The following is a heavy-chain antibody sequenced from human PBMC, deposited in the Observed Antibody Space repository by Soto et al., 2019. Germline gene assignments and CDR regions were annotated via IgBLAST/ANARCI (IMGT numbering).Heavy chain of an antibody. V-gene: IGHV1-2*02. CDR2: INPKSGAS. Sequence: SVKVSCKAFGYSFIDYYIHWVRQAPGQGLEWMGWINPKSGASNYAQKFQGRVNMTGDTSLSAAYMELSSLTSDDTAVYYCTIELSTYNWFDPWGQGTQVTVSS. CDR1: GYSFIDYY. CDR3: TIELSTYNWFDP. D-gene: IGHD3-10*01. J-gene: IGHJ5*02.